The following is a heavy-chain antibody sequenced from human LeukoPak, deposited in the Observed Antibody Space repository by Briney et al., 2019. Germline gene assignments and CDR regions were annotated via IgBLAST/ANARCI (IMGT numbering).Heavy chain of an antibody. J-gene: IGHJ5*02. D-gene: IGHD3-10*01. CDR2: IANDGKTT. V-gene: IGHV3-30*18. CDR1: GFTFNTYT. Sequence: PGGSLRLSCAASGFTFNTYTMNWVRQAPGKGLEWVAVIANDGKTTYYADSVKGRFTIPRDNSKNTMYLQMNSLRPDDTAVYYCTKEGLPSGSSWSAWFDPWGQGTLVSVSS. CDR3: TKEGLPSGSSWSAWFDP.